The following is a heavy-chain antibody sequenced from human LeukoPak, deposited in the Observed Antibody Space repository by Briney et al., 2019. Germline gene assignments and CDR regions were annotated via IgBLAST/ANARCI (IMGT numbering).Heavy chain of an antibody. CDR1: GFNFSTYA. CDR3: ARGGTSTPPAVDY. V-gene: IGHV1-3*01. J-gene: IGHJ4*02. CDR2: INAGNGNT. Sequence: PGGSLRLSCAASGFNFSTYAMHWVRQAPGQRLDWMGWINAGNGNTRYSQKFQGRVTITRDTSASTAYMEPSSLRSEDTAVYYCARGGTSTPPAVDYWGQGSLVTVSS. D-gene: IGHD1-1*01.